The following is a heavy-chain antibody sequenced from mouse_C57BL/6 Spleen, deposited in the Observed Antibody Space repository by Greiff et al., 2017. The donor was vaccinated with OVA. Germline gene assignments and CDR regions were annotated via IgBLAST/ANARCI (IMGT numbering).Heavy chain of an antibody. CDR1: GYTFTSYW. J-gene: IGHJ2*01. D-gene: IGHD2-3*01. V-gene: IGHV1-61*01. CDR2: IYPSDSET. Sequence: VQLQQSGAELVRPGSSVKLSCKASGYTFTSYWMDWVKQRPGQGLEWIGNIYPSDSETHYNQKFKDKATLTVDKSSSTAYMQLSSLTSEDSAVYYCARSSGYYLYYFDYWGQGTTLTVSS. CDR3: ARSSGYYLYYFDY.